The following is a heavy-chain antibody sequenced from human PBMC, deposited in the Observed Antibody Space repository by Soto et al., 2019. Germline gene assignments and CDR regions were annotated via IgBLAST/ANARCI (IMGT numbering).Heavy chain of an antibody. D-gene: IGHD3-10*01. CDR1: GFTVSSNY. CDR2: IYSGGSI. CDR3: ARVFPSMTYYGEFFFDS. J-gene: IGHJ4*02. V-gene: IGHV3-53*01. Sequence: EVQVVESGGGLIQPGGSLRLSCAASGFTVSSNYMSWVRQAPGKGLEWVSVIYSGGSIYNADCVRGRFTISRDNSKNTEYLQMDSLRAEDTAVYYCARVFPSMTYYGEFFFDSWGQGTLVTVSS.